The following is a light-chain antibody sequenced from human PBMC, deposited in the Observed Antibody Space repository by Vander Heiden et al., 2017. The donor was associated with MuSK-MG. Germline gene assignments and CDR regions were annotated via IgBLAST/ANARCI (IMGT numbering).Light chain of an antibody. J-gene: IGLJ2*01. CDR2: GNT. CDR1: SSNIGAGYD. V-gene: IGLV1-40*01. CDR3: QSYDISLSGPL. Sequence: QSVLTPPPSVSGAPGQRVTISCTGSSSNIGAGYDVHWYQHLPGTAPKLLIYGNTNRPSGVPDRFSGSKSGTSASLAIAGLQAEDEADYYCQSYDISLSGPLFGGGTKLTVL.